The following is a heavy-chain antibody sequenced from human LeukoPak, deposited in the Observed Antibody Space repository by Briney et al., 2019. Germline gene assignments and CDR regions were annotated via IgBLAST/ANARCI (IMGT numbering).Heavy chain of an antibody. J-gene: IGHJ6*03. V-gene: IGHV4-61*02. CDR2: IYTSGST. CDR1: GGSISSGSHY. CDR3: ARDKEWVRHMDV. Sequence: SQTLSLTCTVSGGSISSGSHYWSWIRQPAGKGLEWIGRIYTSGSTNYNPSLKSRVTMSLDTSKNQFSLKLSSLTAADTAVYFCARDKEWVRHMDVWGKGTTVTVSS. D-gene: IGHD1-26*01.